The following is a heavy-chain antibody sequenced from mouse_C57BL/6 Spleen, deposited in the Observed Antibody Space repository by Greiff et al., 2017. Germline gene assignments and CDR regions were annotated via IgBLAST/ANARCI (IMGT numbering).Heavy chain of an antibody. Sequence: EVMLVESGGGLVQPGGSLKLSCAASGFTFSDYYMYWVRQTPEKRLEWVAYISNGGGSTYYPDTVKGRFTISRDNAENTLYLQMSRLKSEDTAMYYCARQGYSNYGSFAYWGQGTLVTVSA. CDR1: GFTFSDYY. V-gene: IGHV5-12*01. D-gene: IGHD2-5*01. J-gene: IGHJ3*01. CDR3: ARQGYSNYGSFAY. CDR2: ISNGGGST.